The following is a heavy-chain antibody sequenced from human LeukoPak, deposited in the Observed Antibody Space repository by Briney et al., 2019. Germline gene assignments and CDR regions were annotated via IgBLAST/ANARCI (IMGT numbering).Heavy chain of an antibody. V-gene: IGHV3-21*01. CDR2: ISSSSSYI. J-gene: IGHJ4*02. D-gene: IGHD5-18*01. Sequence: GGSLRLSCAASGFTFSSYSMNWVRQAPGKGLEWVSSISSSSSYIYYADSVKGRFTISRDNAKNSLYLQMNSLRAEDTSVYYCARAPLWSKTIDYWGQGTLVTVSS. CDR3: ARAPLWSKTIDY. CDR1: GFTFSSYS.